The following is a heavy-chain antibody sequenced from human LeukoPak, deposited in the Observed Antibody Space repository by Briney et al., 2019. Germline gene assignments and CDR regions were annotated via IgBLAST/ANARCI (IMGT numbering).Heavy chain of an antibody. V-gene: IGHV5-51*01. Sequence: GESLKISCKGSGYSFVSYWIGWVRQMPGKGLEWMGIIYPDDSDTTYSPSFQGQVTISVDKSISTAYLQWSSLKASDTAMYYCASPYYYDSSAYYYYFDYWGQGTLVTVSS. CDR3: ASPYYYDSSAYYYYFDY. J-gene: IGHJ4*02. CDR2: IYPDDSDT. D-gene: IGHD3-22*01. CDR1: GYSFVSYW.